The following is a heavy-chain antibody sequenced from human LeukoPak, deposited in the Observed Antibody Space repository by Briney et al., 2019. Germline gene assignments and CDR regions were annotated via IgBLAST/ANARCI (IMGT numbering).Heavy chain of an antibody. CDR3: ARIDSAYYFGMDV. Sequence: SETLSLTCTVSGGSISSSYWSWIRQPPGEGLEWTGYIYHSGSTNYSPSLKSRVTISVDTSKNQFSLKVSSVTAADTAVYYCARIDSAYYFGMDVWGQGTTVTVSS. CDR1: GGSISSSY. CDR2: IYHSGST. V-gene: IGHV4-59*01. D-gene: IGHD3-9*01. J-gene: IGHJ6*02.